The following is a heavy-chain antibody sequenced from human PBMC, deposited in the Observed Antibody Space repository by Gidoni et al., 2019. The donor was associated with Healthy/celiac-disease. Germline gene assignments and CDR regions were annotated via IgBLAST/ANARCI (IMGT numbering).Heavy chain of an antibody. CDR2: IYSGGST. J-gene: IGHJ5*02. V-gene: IGHV3-66*01. D-gene: IGHD3-22*01. CDR3: ARVHIYETWFDP. CDR1: GFTVSSNY. Sequence: EVQLVESGGGLVQPGGSLRLSCAASGFTVSSNYMSWVRQAPGKGPEWVSVIYSGGSTYYADSVKGRFTISRDNSKNTLYLQMNSLRAEDTAVYYCARVHIYETWFDPWGQGTLVTVSS.